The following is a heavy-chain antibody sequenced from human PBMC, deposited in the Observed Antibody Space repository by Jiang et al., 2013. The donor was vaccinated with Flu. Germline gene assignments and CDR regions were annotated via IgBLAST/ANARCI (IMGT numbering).Heavy chain of an antibody. J-gene: IGHJ4*02. CDR2: IRFDGTDK. V-gene: IGHV3-30*02. D-gene: IGHD3-9*01. CDR1: GFSFNYFA. CDR3: ATLRGSSYDTYLADY. Sequence: VQLLESGGGVVQPGGSLRLSCAASGFSFNYFAMYWVRQAPGKGLEWVASIRFDGTDKYYAESVRGRFTISRDNSQNTLYLHMSSLRPEDTSVYYCATLRGSSYDTYLADYWGQGILVTVPS.